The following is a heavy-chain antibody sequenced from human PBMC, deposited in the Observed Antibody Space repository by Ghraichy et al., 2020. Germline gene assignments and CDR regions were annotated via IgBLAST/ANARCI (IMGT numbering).Heavy chain of an antibody. J-gene: IGHJ4*02. CDR3: ARGRLGFEWLLSQPPDY. Sequence: ASVKVSCKASGYTFTSYAMHWVRQAPGQRLEWMGWINAGNGNTKYSQKFQGRVTITRDTSASTAYMELSSLRSEDTAVYYCARGRLGFEWLLSQPPDYWGQGTLVTVSS. CDR1: GYTFTSYA. V-gene: IGHV1-3*01. D-gene: IGHD3-3*01. CDR2: INAGNGNT.